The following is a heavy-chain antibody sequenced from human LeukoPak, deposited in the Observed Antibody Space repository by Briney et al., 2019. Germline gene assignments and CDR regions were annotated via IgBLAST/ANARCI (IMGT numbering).Heavy chain of an antibody. V-gene: IGHV3-48*03. CDR1: GFTFSSYE. D-gene: IGHD3-10*02. Sequence: GGSLRLSFADSGFTFSSYEMNWVRQAPGKGLEWVSYISSSGSTIYYADSVKGRFTISRDNAKNSLYLQMNSLRAEDTAVYYCTELGITMIGGVWGKGTTVTISS. CDR3: TELGITMIGGV. CDR2: ISSSGSTI. J-gene: IGHJ6*04.